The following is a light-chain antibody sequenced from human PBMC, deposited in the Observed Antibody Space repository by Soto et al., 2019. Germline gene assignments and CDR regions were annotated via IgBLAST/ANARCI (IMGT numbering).Light chain of an antibody. CDR1: QSVNSN. CDR3: QQYGSSPRT. J-gene: IGKJ1*01. V-gene: IGKV3-20*01. Sequence: EIVMTQSPATLSVSPGERATLSCRASQSVNSNLAWYQQKPGQAPSLLIYGASSRATGIPDRFSGSGSGTDFTLTISRLEPEDFAVYYCQQYGSSPRTFGQGTKVDIK. CDR2: GAS.